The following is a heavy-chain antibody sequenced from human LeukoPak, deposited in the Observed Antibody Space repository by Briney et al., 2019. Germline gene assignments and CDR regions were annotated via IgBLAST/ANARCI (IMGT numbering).Heavy chain of an antibody. V-gene: IGHV3-23*01. CDR3: AISGYSNGQYYFDY. D-gene: IGHD5-18*01. CDR1: GFTFSSYA. J-gene: IGHJ4*02. Sequence: GGSLRLSCAASGFTFSSYAMSWVRQAPGKGLEWVSAISGSGGSTYYADSVKGRFTISRDNAKNSLYLQMNSLRAEDTAIYYCAISGYSNGQYYFDYWGQGTLVTVSS. CDR2: ISGSGGST.